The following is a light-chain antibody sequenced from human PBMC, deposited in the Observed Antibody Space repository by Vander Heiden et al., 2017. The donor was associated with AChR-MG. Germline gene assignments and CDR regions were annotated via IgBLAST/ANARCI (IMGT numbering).Light chain of an antibody. CDR1: SSNLGAGYD. CDR2: NNF. Sequence: QSVLTQPPSVSGAPGQRVTISCTGSSSNLGAGYDVHWFQQLPKTAPILVCANNFDRPSGVPDRFSASKSGTYASPTITGLQAEDDAYYYCPSYDRSLNAVFGGGTKVTVL. J-gene: IGLJ2*01. V-gene: IGLV1-40*01. CDR3: PSYDRSLNAV.